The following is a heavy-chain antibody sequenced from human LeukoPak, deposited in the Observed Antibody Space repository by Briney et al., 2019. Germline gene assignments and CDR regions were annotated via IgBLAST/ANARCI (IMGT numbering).Heavy chain of an antibody. Sequence: GGSVKVSCKASGYTFTSYGISGVGRAPGQGLEWMGWISAYNGNTNYAQKLQRRVTMTTDTSTSTVYMELGSMRPEDTAVYYCARDPLHYGDYVDWDYWGQGTLVTVSS. V-gene: IGHV1-18*01. J-gene: IGHJ4*02. CDR1: GYTFTSYG. D-gene: IGHD4-17*01. CDR2: ISAYNGNT. CDR3: ARDPLHYGDYVDWDY.